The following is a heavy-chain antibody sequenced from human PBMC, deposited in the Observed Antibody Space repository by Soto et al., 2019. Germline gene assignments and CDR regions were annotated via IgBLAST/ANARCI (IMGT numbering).Heavy chain of an antibody. CDR2: IYSGGST. Sequence: EVQLVESGGGLVQPGGSLRLSCAASGVTVSSNYMSWVRQAPGKGLEWVSVIYSGGSTYYADSVKGRFTISRDNSKNTLYLQMNSLRAEDTTVYYCARNGYNYGGGYFDYWGQGTLVTVS. D-gene: IGHD5-18*01. V-gene: IGHV3-66*01. CDR1: GVTVSSNY. J-gene: IGHJ4*02. CDR3: ARNGYNYGGGYFDY.